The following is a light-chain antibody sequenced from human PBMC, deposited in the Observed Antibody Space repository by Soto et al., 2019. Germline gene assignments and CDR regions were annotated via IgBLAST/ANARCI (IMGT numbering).Light chain of an antibody. V-gene: IGLV2-11*01. CDR1: SSDVGVYKY. Sequence: QSALIQPRSVSGSPGQSVTISCTGTSSDVGVYKYVSWYRQHPGKAPKLMIYDVITRPSGVPDRFSGSKSGNTASLTISGLEAEDEDDYYCCSYAGDYPFVFGTGTKLTVL. CDR2: DVI. J-gene: IGLJ1*01. CDR3: CSYAGDYPFV.